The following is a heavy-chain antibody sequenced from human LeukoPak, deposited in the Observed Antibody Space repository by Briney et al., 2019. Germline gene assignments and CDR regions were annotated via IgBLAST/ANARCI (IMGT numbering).Heavy chain of an antibody. V-gene: IGHV1-58*01. CDR2: IVVGSGNT. J-gene: IGHJ4*02. CDR1: GFTFTSSA. Sequence: GTSVKVSCEASGFTFTSSAVQWVRQARGQRLEWIGWIVVGSGNTNYAQKFQERVTITRDMSTSKAYMELSSLRSEDTAVYYCAATTTYYSDSSGYYPFDYWGQGTLVTVSS. D-gene: IGHD3-22*01. CDR3: AATTTYYSDSSGYYPFDY.